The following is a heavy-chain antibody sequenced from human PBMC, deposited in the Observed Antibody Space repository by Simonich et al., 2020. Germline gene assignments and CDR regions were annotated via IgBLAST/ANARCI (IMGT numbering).Heavy chain of an antibody. V-gene: IGHV4-59*08. CDR2: IYYSGST. D-gene: IGHD5-12*01. CDR1: GGSISSYY. CDR3: ARHDRWLQFYFDY. J-gene: IGHJ4*02. Sequence: QVQLQESGPGLVKPSETLSLTCTVSGGSISSYYWRWIRQPPGKGLEWIGYIYYSGSTNYNPSLKRRVTISVDTAKNQFSLKLSSVTAADTAVYYCARHDRWLQFYFDYWGQGTLVTVSS.